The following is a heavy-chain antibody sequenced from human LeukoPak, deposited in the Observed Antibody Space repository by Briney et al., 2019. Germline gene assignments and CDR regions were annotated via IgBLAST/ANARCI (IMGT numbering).Heavy chain of an antibody. D-gene: IGHD3-16*02. Sequence: PGESLRLSCAASGFTFSRYWIHWVRQAPGKGLEWVSRINPDGSTTTYADSVKGRFTISRDNAKNTVYLQMNSLRAEDTAVYYCAKTAVVSPYWGQGTLVTVSS. CDR1: GFTFSRYW. CDR2: INPDGSTT. CDR3: AKTAVVSPY. J-gene: IGHJ4*02. V-gene: IGHV3-74*01.